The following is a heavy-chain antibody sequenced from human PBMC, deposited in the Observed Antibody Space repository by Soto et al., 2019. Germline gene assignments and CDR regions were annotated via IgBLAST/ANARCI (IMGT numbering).Heavy chain of an antibody. CDR3: ARDGGYDSSGYYEPRAYYFDY. J-gene: IGHJ4*02. CDR2: IYYSGST. V-gene: IGHV4-61*01. CDR1: GGSVSSGSYY. D-gene: IGHD3-22*01. Sequence: SETLSLTCTVSGGSVSSGSYYWSWIRQPPGKGLEWIGYIYYSGSTNYNPSLKSRVTISVDTSKNQFSLKLSSVTAADTAVYYCARDGGYDSSGYYEPRAYYFDYWGQGTLVTVS.